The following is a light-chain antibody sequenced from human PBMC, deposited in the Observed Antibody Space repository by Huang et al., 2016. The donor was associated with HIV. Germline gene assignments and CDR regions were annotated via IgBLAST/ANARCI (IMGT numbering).Light chain of an antibody. CDR2: AAS. V-gene: IGKV1-17*03. CDR1: QGIANY. Sequence: DIQLTQSPSDMSASVGDRVSITCRASQGIANYLVWFQQRPGGAPKRLIYAASSLQSGVPSRFSGSGAGTKFTLTISGLQPEDFATYYCLQHHAYPRTFGQGTKVEV. CDR3: LQHHAYPRT. J-gene: IGKJ1*01.